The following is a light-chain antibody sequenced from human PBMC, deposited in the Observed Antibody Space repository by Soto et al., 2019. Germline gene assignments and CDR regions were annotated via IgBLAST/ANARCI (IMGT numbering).Light chain of an antibody. CDR2: DVS. CDR3: SSFTDTSYV. J-gene: IGLJ1*01. CDR1: SSDVGGNNY. Sequence: QFALTQPVPVFGAPGQSLPISCTGASSDVGGNNYVSWYQQYPGKAPKLMVCDVSNRPSGVSNRFSGSKSGNTASLTISGLHAEDEDDYYCSSFTDTSYVFGTGTKVTVL. V-gene: IGLV2-14*01.